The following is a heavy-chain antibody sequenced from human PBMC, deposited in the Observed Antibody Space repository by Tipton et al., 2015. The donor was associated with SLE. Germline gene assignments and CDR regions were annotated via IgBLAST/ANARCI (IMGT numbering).Heavy chain of an antibody. CDR3: TTDRNYYGMDV. V-gene: IGHV3-11*01. Sequence: SLRLSCAASGFTFSDYYMSWIRQAPGKGLEWVSYISSSGSTIYYADSVKGRFTISRDNAKNSLYLQMNSLRAEDTAVYYCTTDRNYYGMDVWGQGTTVTVCS. J-gene: IGHJ6*02. CDR1: GFTFSDYY. CDR2: ISSSGSTI.